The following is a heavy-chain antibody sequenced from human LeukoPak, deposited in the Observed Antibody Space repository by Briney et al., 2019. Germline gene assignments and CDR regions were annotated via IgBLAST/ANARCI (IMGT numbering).Heavy chain of an antibody. Sequence: PGGSLRLSCAASGFTFSSYEMNWVRQAPGKGLEWVSYISSTTNIRYYADSVKGRFTISRDNAKNSLYPQMHSLRAEDAALYYCTRDVGFRFDPWGQGTLVTVSS. CDR3: TRDVGFRFDP. CDR1: GFTFSSYE. D-gene: IGHD2-15*01. J-gene: IGHJ5*02. V-gene: IGHV3-48*03. CDR2: ISSTTNIR.